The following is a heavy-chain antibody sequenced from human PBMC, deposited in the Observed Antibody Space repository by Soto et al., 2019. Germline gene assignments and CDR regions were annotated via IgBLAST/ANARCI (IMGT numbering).Heavy chain of an antibody. Sequence: QVQLQQWGAGLLKPSETLSLTCAVYGGSLSGYYWNWVRQSPGNGLEWIGEINHRGSTKCNPSLKGRVTLSVDTSKHQFSLNLSSVTAADTAVYYGARPLRFDPWGRGTLVTVSS. J-gene: IGHJ5*02. CDR2: INHRGST. CDR1: GGSLSGYY. CDR3: ARPLRFDP. V-gene: IGHV4-34*01.